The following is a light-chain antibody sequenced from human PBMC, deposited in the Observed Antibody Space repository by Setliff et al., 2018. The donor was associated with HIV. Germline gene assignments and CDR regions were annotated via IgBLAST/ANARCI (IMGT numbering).Light chain of an antibody. CDR2: NVN. J-gene: IGLJ1*01. Sequence: LTQPASVSGSPGQSITISCIGTRSDVGGYDYVSWYQHHPGKAPKLIIYNVNKRPSGVSNRLSGSKSGNTASLTISGLQAEDEADYYCTSYTTSSSPYVFGTGTKGTVL. CDR3: TSYTTSSSPYV. V-gene: IGLV2-14*03. CDR1: RSDVGGYDY.